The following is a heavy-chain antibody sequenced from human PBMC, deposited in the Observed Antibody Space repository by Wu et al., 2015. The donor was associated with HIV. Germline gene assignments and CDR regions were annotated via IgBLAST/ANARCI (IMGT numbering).Heavy chain of an antibody. CDR3: ARQVVITSDDYYGMDV. J-gene: IGHJ6*02. Sequence: QVQLVQSGAEVKKPGASVKVSCKASGYTFTSYDINWVRQATGQGLEWMGWMNPNSGNTGYAQKFQGRVTMTRNTSISTAYMELSSLRSEDTAVYYCARQVVITSDDYYGMDVWGQGTTVTVSS. V-gene: IGHV1-8*01. CDR1: GYTFTSYD. CDR2: MNPNSGNT. D-gene: IGHD3-22*01.